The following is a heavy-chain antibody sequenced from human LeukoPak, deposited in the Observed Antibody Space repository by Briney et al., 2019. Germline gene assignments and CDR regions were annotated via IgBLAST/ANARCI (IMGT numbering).Heavy chain of an antibody. J-gene: IGHJ4*02. CDR2: INPDGSQT. CDR1: GFTFNTYW. CDR3: ARDPVRRDSY. Sequence: GGSLRLSCAASGFTFNTYWMHWVRHAPGKGLVWVSHINPDGSQTNYADSVTGRFTISRDNAKNTLYLQMNSLRAEDTAVYYCARDPVRRDSYWGQGTLVTVSS. D-gene: IGHD3-10*01. V-gene: IGHV3-74*01.